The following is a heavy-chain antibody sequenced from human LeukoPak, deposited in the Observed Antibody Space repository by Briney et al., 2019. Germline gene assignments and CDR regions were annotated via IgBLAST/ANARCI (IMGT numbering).Heavy chain of an antibody. J-gene: IGHJ4*02. D-gene: IGHD1-26*01. Sequence: PSETLSLTCTVSGASISGSSHYYWGRIRSPPGQGLERIGTIYYSGSSYYNPALKSLITITVNTSKNQFFLKLSSVTAADAAVYYCARYRYSGSGVFDYWGQGTLVTVSS. CDR3: ARYRYSGSGVFDY. V-gene: IGHV4-39*07. CDR1: GASISGSSHYY. CDR2: IYYSGSS.